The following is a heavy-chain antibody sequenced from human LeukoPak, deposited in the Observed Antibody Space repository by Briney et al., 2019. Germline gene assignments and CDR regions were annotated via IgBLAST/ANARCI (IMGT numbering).Heavy chain of an antibody. Sequence: GGSLRLSCAASGLTGSSNFMTWVRQAPGKGLEWVSAIYSGGSTFYAASVRGRFNISRDNSKKTMFLQMSSLRVEDAAVYYASSGTASRGAMDVWGQGTLVTVSS. CDR1: GLTGSSNF. CDR2: IYSGGST. V-gene: IGHV3-66*01. J-gene: IGHJ4*02. D-gene: IGHD1-1*01. CDR3: SSGTASRGAMDV.